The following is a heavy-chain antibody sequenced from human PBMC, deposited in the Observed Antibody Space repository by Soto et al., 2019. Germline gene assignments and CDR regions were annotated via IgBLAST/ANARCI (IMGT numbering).Heavy chain of an antibody. D-gene: IGHD6-13*01. V-gene: IGHV3-30*18. CDR1: GFSFSSDG. CDR3: ANRVGSSSWDNAIFDY. CDR2: ISYDGSNK. J-gene: IGHJ4*02. Sequence: XGSLTLSCAASGFSFSSDGLHWVCQAPGTGLEWVAVISYDGSNKYYADSVKGRFTISRYNSKNTLYLQMNRVRAEDTAVDYCANRVGSSSWDNAIFDYWGQGTLVTVSS.